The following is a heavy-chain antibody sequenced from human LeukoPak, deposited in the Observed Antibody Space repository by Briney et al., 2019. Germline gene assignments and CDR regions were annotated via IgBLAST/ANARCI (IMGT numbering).Heavy chain of an antibody. Sequence: SETLSLTCTVSGGSITTYYWTWFRQPPGKGLEWIGYIHYSGSTNCNPSLKGRVTISADSSKNQISLKLISVTAADTAVFYCARSALDVYHSSGFYPTWGQGTLVTVSS. V-gene: IGHV4-59*08. D-gene: IGHD3-22*01. CDR3: ARSALDVYHSSGFYPT. CDR1: GGSITTYY. J-gene: IGHJ4*02. CDR2: IHYSGST.